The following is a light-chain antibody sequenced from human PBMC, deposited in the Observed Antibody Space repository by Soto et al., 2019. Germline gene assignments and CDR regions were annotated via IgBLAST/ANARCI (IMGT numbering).Light chain of an antibody. CDR2: DAS. V-gene: IGKV3-11*01. CDR3: QQRSNWSWT. CDR1: QSVSSY. Sequence: TQSPSAVSASVGDRVTITCRASQSVSSYLAWYQQKPGQAPRLLIYDASNRATGIPARFSGSGSGTDFTLTISSLEPEDFAVYYCQQRSNWSWTFGQGTKVDI. J-gene: IGKJ1*01.